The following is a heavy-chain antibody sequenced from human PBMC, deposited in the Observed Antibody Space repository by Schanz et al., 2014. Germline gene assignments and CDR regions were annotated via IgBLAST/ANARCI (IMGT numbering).Heavy chain of an antibody. CDR3: ARDTTWRLDL. CDR2: ISYSGSS. J-gene: IGHJ2*01. D-gene: IGHD1-1*01. V-gene: IGHV4-31*03. Sequence: QVQLQESGPGLVKPSQTLSLTCTVSGGSVSSGGDYWSWIRQHPGKGLEWIGFISYSGSSDYNPSLKSRVTISVDTSKNQFSLPLTSLTAADTAVYYCARDTTWRLDLWGRGTLVTVSS. CDR1: GGSVSSGGDY.